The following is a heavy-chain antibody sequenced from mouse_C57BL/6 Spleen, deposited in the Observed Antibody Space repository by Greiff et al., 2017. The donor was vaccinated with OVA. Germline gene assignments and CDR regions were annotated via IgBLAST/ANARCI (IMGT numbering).Heavy chain of an antibody. CDR3: ARGYYCAMDD. D-gene: IGHD3-1*01. J-gene: IGHJ4*01. CDR2: IYPGSGST. V-gene: IGHV1-55*01. CDR1: GYTFTSYW. Sequence: QVQLQQPGAELVKPGASVKMSCKASGYTFTSYWITWVKQRPGQGLEWIGDIYPGSGSTNYTEKFKSKATLTVDTSSSTAYMQLSSLTSEDAAVYYCARGYYCAMDDWGQGTSVTVSS.